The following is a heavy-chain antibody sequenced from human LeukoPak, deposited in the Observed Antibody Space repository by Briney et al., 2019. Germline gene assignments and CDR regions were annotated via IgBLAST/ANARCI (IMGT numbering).Heavy chain of an antibody. CDR1: GFTFSGYG. CDR3: ARVGPPRQQEYYYGMDV. D-gene: IGHD6-6*01. Sequence: QPGGSLRLSCAASGFTFSGYGMHWVRQAPGKGLEWVAAIWYDGSNKYYADSVKGRFTISRDNSKNTLYLQMNSLRAEDSAVYYCARVGPPRQQEYYYGMDVWGQGTTVTVSS. CDR2: IWYDGSNK. V-gene: IGHV3-33*01. J-gene: IGHJ6*02.